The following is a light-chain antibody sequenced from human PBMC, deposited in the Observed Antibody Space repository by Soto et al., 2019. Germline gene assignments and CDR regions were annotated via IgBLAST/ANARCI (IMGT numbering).Light chain of an antibody. CDR2: TTS. CDR1: QIISSY. V-gene: IGKV1-39*01. J-gene: IGKJ5*01. Sequence: DLPMTQSPSSLSASVGDRVTITCRASQIISSYLNWYQQKPGKAPKLLIYTTSSLQSGVPSRFSGSGSGTDFTLTISSLQPEDFATYYCQQSYSSPTFGQGTRLEIK. CDR3: QQSYSSPT.